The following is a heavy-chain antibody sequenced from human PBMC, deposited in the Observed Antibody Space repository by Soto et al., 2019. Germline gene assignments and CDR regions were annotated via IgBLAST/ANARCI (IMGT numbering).Heavy chain of an antibody. D-gene: IGHD6-13*01. V-gene: IGHV3-30-3*01. CDR1: GFTFSNYA. CDR3: ARDSIPAAGTNWADNRFDP. J-gene: IGHJ5*02. Sequence: QVQLVESGGGVVQPGRSLRLSCAASGFTFSNYAMHWVRQAPGRGLEWVAVISYDGSNNYYADSVKGRFTISRDNSKNTRYLQMNSLRAEDTAVYSCARDSIPAAGTNWADNRFDPWGQGTLVTVSS. CDR2: ISYDGSNN.